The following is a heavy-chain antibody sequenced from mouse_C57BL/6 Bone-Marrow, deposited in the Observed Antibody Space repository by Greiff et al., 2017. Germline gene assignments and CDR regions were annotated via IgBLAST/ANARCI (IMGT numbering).Heavy chain of an antibody. D-gene: IGHD1-1*01. CDR2: IYPRSGNT. J-gene: IGHJ2*01. Sequence: QVQLKESGAELARPGASVKLSCKASGYTFTSYGISWVKQRTGQGLEWIGEIYPRSGNTYYNEKFKGKATLTADKSSNTAYLQLSSLTSEDTAVYYCTTTVFDYWGQGTTLTVSS. V-gene: IGHV1-81*01. CDR1: GYTFTSYG. CDR3: TTTVFDY.